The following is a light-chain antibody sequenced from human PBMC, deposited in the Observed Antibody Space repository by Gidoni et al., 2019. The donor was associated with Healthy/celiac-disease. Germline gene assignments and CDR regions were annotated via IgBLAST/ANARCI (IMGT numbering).Light chain of an antibody. CDR1: QRVSSY. CDR3: QQRSNWPPIT. CDR2: DAA. J-gene: IGKJ5*01. Sequence: VLPHSPATLSLSPGERATLSCRASQRVSSYLAWYQQKPGKAPRLLIYDAANSATGIPARFSGSGSGTDFTLTISSLEPEDFAVYYCQQRSNWPPITFGQGTRLEIK. V-gene: IGKV3-11*01.